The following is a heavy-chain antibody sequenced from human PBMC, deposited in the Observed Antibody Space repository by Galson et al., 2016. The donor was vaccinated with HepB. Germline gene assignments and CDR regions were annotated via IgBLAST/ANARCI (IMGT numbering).Heavy chain of an antibody. CDR2: FYSGGAT. Sequence: SLRLSCAVSGFIASSNYMHWVRQAPGKGLEWVSVFYSGGATYYIDSVKGRFTISRDDSKNTLYLQMNTLRAEDTAVYYCARLQWSYGLDVWGQGTTVTVSS. CDR1: GFIASSNY. CDR3: ARLQWSYGLDV. D-gene: IGHD2-15*01. V-gene: IGHV3-53*01. J-gene: IGHJ6*02.